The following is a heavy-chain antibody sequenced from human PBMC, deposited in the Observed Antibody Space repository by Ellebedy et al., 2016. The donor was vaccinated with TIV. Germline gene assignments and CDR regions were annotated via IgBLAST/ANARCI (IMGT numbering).Heavy chain of an antibody. CDR1: GFTFSSYA. CDR3: ASADFSGSHLDY. CDR2: ISYDGSNK. J-gene: IGHJ4*02. D-gene: IGHD1-26*01. V-gene: IGHV3-30-3*01. Sequence: GESLKISXAASGFTFSSYAMHWVRQAPGKGLEWVAVISYDGSNKYYADSVKGRFTISRDNSKNTLYLQMNSLRAEDTAVYYCASADFSGSHLDYWGQGTLVTVSS.